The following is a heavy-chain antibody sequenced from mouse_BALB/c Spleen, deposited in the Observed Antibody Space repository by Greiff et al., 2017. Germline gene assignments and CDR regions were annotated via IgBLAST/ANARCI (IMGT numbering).Heavy chain of an antibody. CDR1: GFTFSSYG. CDR2: ISSGGSYT. CDR3: ARGPWSAWFAY. V-gene: IGHV5-6*01. Sequence: EVKLVESGGDLVKPGGSLKLSCAASGFTFSSYGMSWVRQTPDKRLEWVATISSGGSYTYYPDSVKGRFTISRDNARNILYLQMSSLRSEDTAMYYCARGPWSAWFAYWGQGTLVTVSA. J-gene: IGHJ3*01.